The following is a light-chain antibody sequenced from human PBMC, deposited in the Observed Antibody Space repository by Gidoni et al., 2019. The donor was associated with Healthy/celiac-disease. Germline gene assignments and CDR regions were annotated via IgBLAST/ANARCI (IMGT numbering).Light chain of an antibody. CDR3: QQYYSPPYT. CDR2: WAS. Sequence: DIVMTQSPDSLAVSLGERATINCKSSQSVLYSSNNKNYLAWYQQKPGQPPKLLIYWASTRESGVPDRFSGSGSGTDFTLTISSLHAEDVAVYYCQQYYSPPYTFGQXTKLEIK. V-gene: IGKV4-1*01. CDR1: QSVLYSSNNKNY. J-gene: IGKJ2*01.